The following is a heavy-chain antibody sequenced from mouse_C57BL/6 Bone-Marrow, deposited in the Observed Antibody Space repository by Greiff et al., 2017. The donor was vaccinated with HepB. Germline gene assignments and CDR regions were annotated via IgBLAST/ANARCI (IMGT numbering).Heavy chain of an antibody. Sequence: EVQGVESGGGLVKPGGSLKLSCAASGFTFSSYAMSWVRQTPEKRLEWVATISAGGSYTYYPDNVKGRFPIFRDNAKNNLYLQMSHLKSEDTAMYYCARREGNYLYYAMDDWGQGTSVTVSS. CDR1: GFTFSSYA. V-gene: IGHV5-4*01. D-gene: IGHD2-1*01. CDR2: ISAGGSYT. CDR3: ARREGNYLYYAMDD. J-gene: IGHJ4*01.